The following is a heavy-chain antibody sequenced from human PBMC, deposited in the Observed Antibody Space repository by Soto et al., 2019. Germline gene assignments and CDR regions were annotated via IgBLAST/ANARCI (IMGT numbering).Heavy chain of an antibody. J-gene: IGHJ5*02. D-gene: IGHD2-15*01. V-gene: IGHV3-11*06. Sequence: GGSLRLSCAGSGFTFGDSYMSWIRQAPGKGLEWLSYISPGSRYPAYADSVKGRFTISRDNAKRSLYLQMMGLTAEDTAIYYCVRGGGGGLFDPWGQGTMVTVSS. CDR3: VRGGGGGLFDP. CDR1: GFTFGDSY. CDR2: ISPGSRYP.